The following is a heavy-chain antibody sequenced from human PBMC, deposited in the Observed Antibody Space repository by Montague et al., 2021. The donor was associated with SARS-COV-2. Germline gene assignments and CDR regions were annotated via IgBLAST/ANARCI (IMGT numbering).Heavy chain of an antibody. CDR1: GGSISSGGYY. J-gene: IGHJ4*02. Sequence: TLSLTRTVSGGSISSGGYYWSWIRQHPGKGLEWIGYIYYSGSTYYXPSLRSRVTISVDTSKNQFPLKLSSVTAADTAAYYCARASGKKTIFGVVISYFDYWGQGTLVTVSS. CDR2: IYYSGST. V-gene: IGHV4-31*03. D-gene: IGHD3-3*01. CDR3: ARASGKKTIFGVVISYFDY.